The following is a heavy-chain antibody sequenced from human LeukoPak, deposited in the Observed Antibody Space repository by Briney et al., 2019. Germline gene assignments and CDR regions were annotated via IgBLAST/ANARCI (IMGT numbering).Heavy chain of an antibody. CDR1: GFMFSRYS. V-gene: IGHV3-7*01. J-gene: IGHJ4*02. CDR2: LKESGIEK. Sequence: GGSLRLYCVGSGFMFSRYSMGWVRQAPGKGLEFVAHLKESGIEKEYVDSVKGRFTISRDNAENLLYLQMNSLRAEDTALYFCARWRGAQSEFDYWGQGTQVTVSS. CDR3: ARWRGAQSEFDY. D-gene: IGHD3-3*01.